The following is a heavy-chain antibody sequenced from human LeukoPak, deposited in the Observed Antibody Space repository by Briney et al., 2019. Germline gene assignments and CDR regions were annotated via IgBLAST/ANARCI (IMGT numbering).Heavy chain of an antibody. Sequence: SETLSLTCDVNSGSFSGYYWSWIRQPPGKGLEWIGEINNSGSTNYNPSLKSRVTISVDTSKNQFSLKLNSVTAADTAVYYCARVRRDIVVVPLYYMDVWGKGTTVTVSS. CDR1: SGSFSGYY. CDR3: ARVRRDIVVVPLYYMDV. CDR2: INNSGST. D-gene: IGHD2-2*01. J-gene: IGHJ6*03. V-gene: IGHV4-34*01.